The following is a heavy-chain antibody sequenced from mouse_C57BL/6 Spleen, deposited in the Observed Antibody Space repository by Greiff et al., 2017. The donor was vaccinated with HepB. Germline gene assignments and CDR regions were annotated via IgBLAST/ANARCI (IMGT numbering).Heavy chain of an antibody. Sequence: QVQLQQSGAELARPGASVKLSCKASGYTFTSYGISWVKQRTGQGLEWIGEIYPRSGNTYYNEKFKGKATLTADKSSSTAYMELRSLTSEDSAVYFCARSGNSDAMDYWGQGTSVTVSS. CDR1: GYTFTSYG. J-gene: IGHJ4*01. CDR2: IYPRSGNT. D-gene: IGHD2-1*01. CDR3: ARSGNSDAMDY. V-gene: IGHV1-81*01.